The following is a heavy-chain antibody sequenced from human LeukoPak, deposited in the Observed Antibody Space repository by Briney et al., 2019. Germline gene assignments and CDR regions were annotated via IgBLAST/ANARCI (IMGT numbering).Heavy chain of an antibody. Sequence: GGSLRLSCAASGFTFSGYWMHWVRQAPGKGLVWVSHINAGGSNTVYADSVKGRFTISRDNAKNTLYLQMNGLRAEDTAVYYCARDDLGAGYWGQGTLVTVSS. CDR1: GFTFSGYW. V-gene: IGHV3-74*03. CDR3: ARDDLGAGY. J-gene: IGHJ4*02. D-gene: IGHD1-26*01. CDR2: INAGGSNT.